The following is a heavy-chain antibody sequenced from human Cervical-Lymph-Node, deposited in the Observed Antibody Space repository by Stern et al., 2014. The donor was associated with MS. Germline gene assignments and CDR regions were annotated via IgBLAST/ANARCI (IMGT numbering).Heavy chain of an antibody. D-gene: IGHD1-26*01. CDR3: ARVVSLWGDPVGY. J-gene: IGHJ4*02. V-gene: IGHV3-48*02. Sequence: VQLVESGGDLVQPGGSLRLSCAASGFTFSSYSMNWIRQAPGKGLEWVSYISSSSGTIYYADSVKGRFTISRDNAKNQLHLQMNSLRDEDTAVYYCARVVSLWGDPVGYWGQGALVIVSS. CDR1: GFTFSSYS. CDR2: ISSSSGTI.